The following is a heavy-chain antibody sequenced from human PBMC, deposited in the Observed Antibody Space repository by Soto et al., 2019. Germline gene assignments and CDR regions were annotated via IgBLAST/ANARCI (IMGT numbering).Heavy chain of an antibody. CDR3: ARAGIAVAGVLDY. Sequence: QVQLVQSGAEVKKPGSSVKVSCKASGGTFSSYAISWVRQAPGQGLEWMGGIIPIFGTANYAQKFQGRVTITADESPSTAYMGLSSLRAEDTAVYYCARAGIAVAGVLDYWGQGTLVTVSS. J-gene: IGHJ4*02. D-gene: IGHD6-19*01. CDR1: GGTFSSYA. CDR2: IIPIFGTA. V-gene: IGHV1-69*12.